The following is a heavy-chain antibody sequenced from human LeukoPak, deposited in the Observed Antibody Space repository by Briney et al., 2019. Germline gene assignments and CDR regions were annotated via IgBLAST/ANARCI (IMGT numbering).Heavy chain of an antibody. V-gene: IGHV3-23*01. CDR1: GFTFSSYA. CDR3: AKGSLVVVAAIGYFDY. Sequence: GGSLRLSCAASGFTFSSYAMHWVRQAPGKGLEWVSAISGSGGSTYYADSVKGRFTISRDNSKNTLYLQMNSLRAEDTAVYYCAKGSLVVVAAIGYFDYWGQGTLVTVSS. D-gene: IGHD2-15*01. J-gene: IGHJ4*02. CDR2: ISGSGGST.